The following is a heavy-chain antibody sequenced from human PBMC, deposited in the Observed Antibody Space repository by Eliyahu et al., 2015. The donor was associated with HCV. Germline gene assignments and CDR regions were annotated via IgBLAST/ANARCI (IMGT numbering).Heavy chain of an antibody. D-gene: IGHD3-22*01. CDR3: ARGSYDSSGYYYVRFDY. Sequence: QVQLQQWGAGLLKPSETLSLTCAXXGXSFXXYYWSWIRQPPGKGLXWIGEXNHXGSTNYXPSLKSRVTISVDTSKNQFSLKLSSVTAADTAVYYCARGSYDSSGYYYVRFDYWGQGTLVTVSS. CDR2: XNHXGST. V-gene: IGHV4-34*01. J-gene: IGHJ4*02. CDR1: GXSFXXYY.